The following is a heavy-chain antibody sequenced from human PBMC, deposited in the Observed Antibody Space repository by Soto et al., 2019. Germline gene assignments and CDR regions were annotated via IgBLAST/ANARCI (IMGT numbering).Heavy chain of an antibody. Sequence: QVQLQQWGAGLLKPSETLSLTCAVYGGSFSGYYWSWIRQPPGKGLEWIGEINQSGSTNYNPSLKSRATXSXDXPKNQFSLKLSSVTAADTAVYYCARTYSSSWSPFDYWGQGTLVTVSS. J-gene: IGHJ4*02. CDR1: GGSFSGYY. CDR3: ARTYSSSWSPFDY. V-gene: IGHV4-34*01. CDR2: INQSGST. D-gene: IGHD6-13*01.